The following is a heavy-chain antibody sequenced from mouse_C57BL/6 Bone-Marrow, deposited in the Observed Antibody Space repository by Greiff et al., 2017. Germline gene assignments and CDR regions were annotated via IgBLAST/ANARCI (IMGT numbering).Heavy chain of an antibody. V-gene: IGHV1-63*01. CDR1: GYTFTNYW. J-gene: IGHJ4*01. CDR3: ARWGYYGSSPYYYAMDY. Sequence: VNVVESGAELVRPGTSVKMSCKASGYTFTNYWIGWAKPRPGHGLEWIGDIYPGGGYTNYNEKFKGKATLTADKSSSTAYMQFSSLTSEDSAIYYCARWGYYGSSPYYYAMDYWGQGTSVTVSS. CDR2: IYPGGGYT. D-gene: IGHD1-1*01.